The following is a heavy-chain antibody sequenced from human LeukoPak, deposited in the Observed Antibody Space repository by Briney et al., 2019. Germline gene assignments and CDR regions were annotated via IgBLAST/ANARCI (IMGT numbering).Heavy chain of an antibody. D-gene: IGHD6-13*01. CDR2: INHSGST. J-gene: IGHJ1*01. CDR1: GGSFSGYY. CDR3: ARQLSSSWYGDRLAGARYGYFQH. V-gene: IGHV4-34*01. Sequence: SETLSLTCAVYGGSFSGYYWSWIRQPPGKGLEWIGEINHSGSTNYNPSLKSRVTISVDTSKNQFSLKLSSVTAADTAVYYCARQLSSSWYGDRLAGARYGYFQHWGQGTLVTVSS.